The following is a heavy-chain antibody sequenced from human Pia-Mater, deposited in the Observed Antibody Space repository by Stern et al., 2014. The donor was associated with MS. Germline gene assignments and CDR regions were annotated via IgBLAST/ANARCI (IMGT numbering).Heavy chain of an antibody. CDR2: IGPSFGTA. CDR1: GGTFNVYA. V-gene: IGHV1-69*01. J-gene: IGHJ6*02. D-gene: IGHD3-22*01. Sequence: QLVQSGAEVKKPGSSVKVSCKASGGTFNVYAINWLRQAPGQGLEWMGGIGPSFGTANHAQKYRGRVTITAAESTTPTYMQLSSLGYDDTAVYYCAGDGQHTDNYGLDVWGQGTTVTVSS. CDR3: AGDGQHTDNYGLDV.